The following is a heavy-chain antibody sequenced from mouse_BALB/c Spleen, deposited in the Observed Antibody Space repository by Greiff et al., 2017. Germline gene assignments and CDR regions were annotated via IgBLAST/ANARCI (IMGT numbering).Heavy chain of an antibody. J-gene: IGHJ3*01. CDR2: IDTSDSYT. D-gene: IGHD2-14*01. Sequence: QGQLQQPGAELVMPGASVKMSCKASGYTFTDYWMHWVKQRPGQGLEWIGAIDTSDSYTSYNQKFKGKATLTVDESSSTAYMQLSSLTSEDSAVYYCARLEVRHPWFAYWGQGTLVTVSA. CDR1: GYTFTDYW. V-gene: IGHV1-69*01. CDR3: ARLEVRHPWFAY.